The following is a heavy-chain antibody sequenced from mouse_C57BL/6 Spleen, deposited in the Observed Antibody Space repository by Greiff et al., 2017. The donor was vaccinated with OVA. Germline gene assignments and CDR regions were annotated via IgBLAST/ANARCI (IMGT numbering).Heavy chain of an antibody. CDR2: INPNNGGT. CDR3: ARGDYETWFAY. Sequence: VHVKQSGPELVKPGASVKMSCKASGYTFTDYNMHWVKQSHGKSLEWIGYINPNNGGTSYNQKFKGKATLTVNKSSSTAYMELRSLTSEDSAVYYCARGDYETWFAYWGQGTLVTVSA. D-gene: IGHD2-4*01. J-gene: IGHJ3*01. CDR1: GYTFTDYN. V-gene: IGHV1-22*01.